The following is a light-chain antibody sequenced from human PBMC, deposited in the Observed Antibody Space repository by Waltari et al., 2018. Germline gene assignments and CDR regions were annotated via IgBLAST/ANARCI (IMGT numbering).Light chain of an antibody. J-gene: IGKJ4*01. CDR3: QQYATSPEA. V-gene: IGKV3-20*01. CDR1: QSVNNNY. Sequence: EMVLTQSPGTLSLSPGERATLPCRASQSVNNNYSAWYQQKPGQAPRPLIYGASTRATGIPHRFRGSGSGTDFTLTISGLGPEDFAAYYCQQYATSPEAFGGGTKVDIK. CDR2: GAS.